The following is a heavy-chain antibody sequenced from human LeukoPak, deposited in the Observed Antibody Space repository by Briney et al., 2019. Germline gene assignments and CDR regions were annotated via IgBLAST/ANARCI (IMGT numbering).Heavy chain of an antibody. D-gene: IGHD6-13*01. CDR3: ARNPTMGIAAAEIDY. Sequence: SETLFLTCTVSGYSISSGYYWGWIRQPPGKGLEWIGSIYHSGSTYYNPSLKSRVTISVDTSKNQFSLKLSSVTAADTAVYYCARNPTMGIAAAEIDYWGQGTLVTVSS. CDR1: GYSISSGYY. J-gene: IGHJ4*02. CDR2: IYHSGST. V-gene: IGHV4-38-2*02.